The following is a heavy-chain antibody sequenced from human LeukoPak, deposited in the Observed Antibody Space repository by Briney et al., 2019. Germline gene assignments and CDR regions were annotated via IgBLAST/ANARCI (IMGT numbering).Heavy chain of an antibody. CDR2: IYSGGAT. V-gene: IGHV3-66*02. J-gene: IGHJ4*02. D-gene: IGHD2-21*02. CDR1: GITVSTNY. Sequence: SGGSLRLSCAASGITVSTNYISWVRQAPGKGLEWVSIIYSGGATFYADSVKGRFTIFKDASKNTLHLQMNSLRAEDTAVYFCAKDQRQYGLLFYVYLDFWGSGTVVTVSS. CDR3: AKDQRQYGLLFYVYLDF.